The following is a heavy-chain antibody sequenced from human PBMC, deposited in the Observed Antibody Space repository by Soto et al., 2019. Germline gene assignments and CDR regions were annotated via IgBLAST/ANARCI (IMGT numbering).Heavy chain of an antibody. CDR2: IYPGDSDT. V-gene: IGHV5-51*01. CDR1: GYSFTSYW. Sequence: GESLKISCKGSGYSFTSYWIGWVRQMPGKGLEWMGIIYPGDSDTRYSPSFQGQVTISADKSISTAYLQWSSLKASDTAMYYCARHDGDFWSGYYGGLPGNVDYWGQGTLVTVSS. CDR3: ARHDGDFWSGYYGGLPGNVDY. J-gene: IGHJ4*02. D-gene: IGHD3-3*01.